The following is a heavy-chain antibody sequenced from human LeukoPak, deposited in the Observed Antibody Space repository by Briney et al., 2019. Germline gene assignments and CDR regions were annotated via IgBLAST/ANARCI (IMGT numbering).Heavy chain of an antibody. CDR3: AKDRDYYGSGTASFFDY. V-gene: IGHV3-23*01. CDR2: ISGSGGST. J-gene: IGHJ4*02. D-gene: IGHD3-10*01. Sequence: GGSLRLSCAASGFTFSSYAMSWVRQAPGKGLEWVSAISGSGGSTYYADSVKGRFTISRDNSKNTLYLQMNSLRAEDAAVYYCAKDRDYYGSGTASFFDYWGQGTLVTVSS. CDR1: GFTFSSYA.